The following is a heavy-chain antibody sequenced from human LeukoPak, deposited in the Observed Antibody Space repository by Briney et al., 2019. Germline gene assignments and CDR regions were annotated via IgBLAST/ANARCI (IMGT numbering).Heavy chain of an antibody. CDR3: ARDAYSSSWYVGATTTYYYGMDV. V-gene: IGHV1-69*04. CDR1: GGTFSSYA. CDR2: IITLIDIA. Sequence: SVKVSCKASGGTFSSYAITWVRQAPGQGLEWMGRIITLIDIANYAQKFQGRVTITADKSTSTACMELSSLRSEDTAVYYCARDAYSSSWYVGATTTYYYGMDVWGQGTTVTVSS. J-gene: IGHJ6*02. D-gene: IGHD6-13*01.